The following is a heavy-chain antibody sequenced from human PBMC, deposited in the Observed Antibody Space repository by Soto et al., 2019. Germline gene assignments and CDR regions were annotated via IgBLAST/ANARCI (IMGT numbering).Heavy chain of an antibody. D-gene: IGHD3-16*02. CDR3: AREGVGYDYIWGSYRLFDY. V-gene: IGHV3-21*01. Sequence: EVQLVESGGGLVKPGGSLRLSCAASGFTFSSYSMNWVRQAPGKGLEWVSSISSSSSYIYYADSVKGRFTISRDNAKNSLYLQRNSLRAEDTAVYYCAREGVGYDYIWGSYRLFDYWGQGTLVTVSS. CDR1: GFTFSSYS. CDR2: ISSSSSYI. J-gene: IGHJ4*02.